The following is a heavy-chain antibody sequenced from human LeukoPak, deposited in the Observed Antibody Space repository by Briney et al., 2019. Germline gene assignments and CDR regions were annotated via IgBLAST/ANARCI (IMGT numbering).Heavy chain of an antibody. CDR3: ARVVYYGSGATDAFDI. D-gene: IGHD3-10*01. V-gene: IGHV3-30*04. Sequence: PGGSLRLSCAASGFTFSSYAMHWVRQAPGKGLEWVAVISYDGSNKYYPDSVKGRFTISRDNAKNSLYLQMNSLRAEDTALYYCARVVYYGSGATDAFDIWGQGTMLTVSS. J-gene: IGHJ3*02. CDR1: GFTFSSYA. CDR2: ISYDGSNK.